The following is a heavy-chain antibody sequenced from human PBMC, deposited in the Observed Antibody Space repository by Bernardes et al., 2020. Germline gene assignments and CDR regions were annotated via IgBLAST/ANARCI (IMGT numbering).Heavy chain of an antibody. D-gene: IGHD6-19*01. J-gene: IGHJ4*02. Sequence: GGSLRLSCAASGFPFSNYAMNWVRRAPGKGLEWVSTINHGGQNTHYADSVRGRFIISRDNSKDTLFLQMDSLGAEDTAVYHCAKDLDSSGWYEGDYWGQGTLVTVSS. V-gene: IGHV3-23*01. CDR3: AKDLDSSGWYEGDY. CDR1: GFPFSNYA. CDR2: INHGGQNT.